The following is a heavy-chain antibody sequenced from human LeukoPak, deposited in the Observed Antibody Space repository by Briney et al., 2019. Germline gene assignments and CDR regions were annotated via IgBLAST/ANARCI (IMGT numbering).Heavy chain of an antibody. V-gene: IGHV4-34*01. D-gene: IGHD1-26*01. CDR3: ARGSGSYSPTGTKTQPWHY. CDR2: INHSGST. Sequence: SETLSLTCAVYGGSFSGYYWSWIRQPPGKGLEWIGEINHSGSTNYNPSLKSRVTISVDTSKYQFSLKLSSVTAADTAVYYCARGSGSYSPTGTKTQPWHYWGQGTLVTVSS. CDR1: GGSFSGYY. J-gene: IGHJ4*02.